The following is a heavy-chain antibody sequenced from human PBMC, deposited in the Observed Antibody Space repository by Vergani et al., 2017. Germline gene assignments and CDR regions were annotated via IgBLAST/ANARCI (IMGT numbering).Heavy chain of an antibody. CDR2: INHSGST. D-gene: IGHD6-19*01. V-gene: IGHV4-34*01. Sequence: QVQLQQWGAGLLKPSETLSLTCAVYGGSFSGYYWSWIRQPPGKGLEWIGEINHSGSTNYNPSLKSRFTISVDTSKNQFSLKLSSVTAADTAVYYCARALLCLRYLNRAVFIAVAGDGSWFDPWGQGTLVTVSS. J-gene: IGHJ5*02. CDR3: ARALLCLRYLNRAVFIAVAGDGSWFDP. CDR1: GGSFSGYY.